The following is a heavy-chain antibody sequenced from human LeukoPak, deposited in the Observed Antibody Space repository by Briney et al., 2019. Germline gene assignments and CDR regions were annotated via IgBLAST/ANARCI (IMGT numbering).Heavy chain of an antibody. CDR1: GYTLTELS. J-gene: IGHJ4*02. CDR2: INPSGGST. V-gene: IGHV1-46*01. Sequence: ASVKVSCKVSGYTLTELSMHWVRQAPGQGLEWMGIINPSGGSTSYPQKFQGRVTMTRDTSTSTVYMELSSLRSEDTAVYYCARGDSDSWYPLHYWGQGTLVTVSS. CDR3: ARGDSDSWYPLHY. D-gene: IGHD6-13*01.